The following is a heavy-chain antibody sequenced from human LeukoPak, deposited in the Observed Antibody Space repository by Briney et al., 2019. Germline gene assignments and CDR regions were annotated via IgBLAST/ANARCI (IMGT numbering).Heavy chain of an antibody. J-gene: IGHJ4*02. V-gene: IGHV4-59*01. D-gene: IGHD6-13*01. CDR2: IYYSGST. Sequence: SETLSLTCTVSSGSISSYYWSWIRQPPGKGLEWIGYIYYSGSTNYNPSLKSRVTISVDTSKNQLSLKLSSVTAADTAVYYCARGDRYSSFLPLVFDYWGQGTLVTVSS. CDR1: SGSISSYY. CDR3: ARGDRYSSFLPLVFDY.